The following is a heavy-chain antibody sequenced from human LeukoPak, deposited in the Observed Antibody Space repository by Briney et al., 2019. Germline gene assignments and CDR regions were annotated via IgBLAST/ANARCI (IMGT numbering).Heavy chain of an antibody. V-gene: IGHV3-30*14. Sequence: PGGSLRLSCAASGFTFSSYAMHWVRQAPGKGLEWVAVISYDGSNKYYADSVKGRFTISRHNSKNTLYLQMNSLRAEDTAVYYCASIRTNYGDLYFDYWGQGTLVTVSS. CDR2: ISYDGSNK. J-gene: IGHJ4*02. CDR3: ASIRTNYGDLYFDY. D-gene: IGHD4-17*01. CDR1: GFTFSSYA.